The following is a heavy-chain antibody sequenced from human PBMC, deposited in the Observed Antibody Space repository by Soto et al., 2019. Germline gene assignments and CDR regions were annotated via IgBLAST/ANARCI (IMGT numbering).Heavy chain of an antibody. V-gene: IGHV3-72*01. CDR3: ARASDYYDSSGYYSNWYFDL. Sequence: PGGSLRLSCAASGFTFSDHYMDWVRQAPGKGLEWVGRTRNKANSYTTEYAASVKGRFTISRDDSKNSLYLQMNSLKTEDTAVYYCARASDYYDSSGYYSNWYFDLWGRGTLVTVPQ. CDR1: GFTFSDHY. D-gene: IGHD3-22*01. J-gene: IGHJ2*01. CDR2: TRNKANSYTT.